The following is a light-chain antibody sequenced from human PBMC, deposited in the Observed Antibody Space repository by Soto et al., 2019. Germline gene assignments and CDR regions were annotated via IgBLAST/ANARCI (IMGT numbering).Light chain of an antibody. CDR3: TSFARGSTLV. Sequence: QSVLTQPPSASGTPGQRVTISCSGSRYNIGSNTVNWYQQVPGTAPRLLIHRDHQRPSGVPDRFSGSKSGTSASLAISGLQSEDEADYYCTSFARGSTLVFGGGTKLTVL. CDR1: RYNIGSNT. J-gene: IGLJ3*02. CDR2: RDH. V-gene: IGLV1-44*01.